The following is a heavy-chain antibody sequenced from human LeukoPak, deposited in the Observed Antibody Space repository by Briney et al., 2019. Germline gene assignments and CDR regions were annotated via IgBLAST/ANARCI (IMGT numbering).Heavy chain of an antibody. D-gene: IGHD3-16*01. J-gene: IGHJ4*02. V-gene: IGHV3-53*01. CDR3: AKDLSKGGNSIDY. CDR1: GFTVSSNY. CDR2: IYSGGST. Sequence: GGSLRLSCAASGFTVSSNYMSWVRQAPGKGLEWVSLIYSGGSTYYADSVEGRFTISRDNSKNTLYLQMDSLRAEDTAVYYCAKDLSKGGNSIDYWGQGTLVTVSS.